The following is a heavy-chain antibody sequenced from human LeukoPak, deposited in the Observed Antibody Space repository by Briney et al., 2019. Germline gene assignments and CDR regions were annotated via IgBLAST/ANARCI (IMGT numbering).Heavy chain of an antibody. D-gene: IGHD6-19*01. Sequence: SETLSLTCTVSGGSISSYYWSWIRQPPGKGLGWIGYIYYSGSTNYNPSLKSRVTISVDTSKNQFSLKLSSVTAADTAVYYCARAVAGTREFDYWGQGTLVTVSS. J-gene: IGHJ4*02. V-gene: IGHV4-59*01. CDR1: GGSISSYY. CDR3: ARAVAGTREFDY. CDR2: IYYSGST.